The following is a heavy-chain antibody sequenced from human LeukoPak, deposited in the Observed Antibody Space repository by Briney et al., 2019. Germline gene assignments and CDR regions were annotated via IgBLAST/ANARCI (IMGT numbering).Heavy chain of an antibody. Sequence: GGSLRLSCVASGFAFSNHNMDWVRQAPGKGLEWVSYISGSGDAIFYADSVRGRFTISRDNAKNSLYLQMNSLRAEDTAVYYCARVLAARGAFDIWGQGTMVTVSS. CDR3: ARVLAARGAFDI. J-gene: IGHJ3*02. CDR1: GFAFSNHN. CDR2: ISGSGDAI. V-gene: IGHV3-48*04. D-gene: IGHD3-3*02.